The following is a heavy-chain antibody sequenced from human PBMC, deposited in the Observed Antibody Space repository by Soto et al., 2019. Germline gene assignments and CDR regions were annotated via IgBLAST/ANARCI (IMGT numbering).Heavy chain of an antibody. CDR2: INPNSGGT. Sequence: GASVKVSCKASGYTFTGYYMHWVRQAPGQGLEWVGWINPNSGGTNYAQKFQGRVTMTRDTSISTAYMELSRLRSDDTAVYYCARGRAYYYDSSGYYYFDYWGQGTLVTVSS. J-gene: IGHJ4*02. CDR3: ARGRAYYYDSSGYYYFDY. CDR1: GYTFTGYY. D-gene: IGHD3-22*01. V-gene: IGHV1-2*02.